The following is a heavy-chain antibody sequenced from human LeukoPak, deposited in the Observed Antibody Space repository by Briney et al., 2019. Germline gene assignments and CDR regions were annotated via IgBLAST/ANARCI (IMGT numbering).Heavy chain of an antibody. CDR2: IYYSGST. V-gene: IGHV4-39*01. Sequence: SETLSLTCAVSGGSISSNSYYWGWIRQPPGKGLEWIGSIYYSGSTYYNPSLKSRVTISVDTSKNQFSLKLSSVTAADTAVYYCASGGGYCPYWGQGTLVTVSS. J-gene: IGHJ4*02. CDR1: GGSISSNSYY. CDR3: ASGGGYCPY. D-gene: IGHD2-21*01.